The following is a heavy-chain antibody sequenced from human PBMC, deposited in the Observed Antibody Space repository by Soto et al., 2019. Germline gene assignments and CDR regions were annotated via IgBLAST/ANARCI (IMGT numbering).Heavy chain of an antibody. Sequence: ASVKVSCKASGYTFTSYYMHWVRQAPGQGLEWMGIINPSGGSTSYAQKFQGRVTMTRDTSTSTVYMELSSLRSEDTAVYYCARDGINDIVVVTATPTPYYCMDVWG. D-gene: IGHD2-21*02. V-gene: IGHV1-46*01. CDR1: GYTFTSYY. CDR3: ARDGINDIVVVTATPTPYYCMDV. CDR2: INPSGGST. J-gene: IGHJ6*02.